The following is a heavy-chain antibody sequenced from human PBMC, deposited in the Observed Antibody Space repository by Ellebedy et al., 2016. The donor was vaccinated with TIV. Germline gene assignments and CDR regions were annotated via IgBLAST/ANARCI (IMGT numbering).Heavy chain of an antibody. CDR1: GNTFTSYH. CDR2: INPTSST. Sequence: AASVKVSCKASGNTFTSYHLHWVRQAPAQGLEWIGTINPTSSTYAQQFQGRVTMTRDTSTSTVYMELCILRTEDTAVYYCARDIETGYSPFYYYYGMDVWGQGTTVTVSS. D-gene: IGHD3-9*01. J-gene: IGHJ6*02. CDR3: ARDIETGYSPFYYYYGMDV. V-gene: IGHV1-46*01.